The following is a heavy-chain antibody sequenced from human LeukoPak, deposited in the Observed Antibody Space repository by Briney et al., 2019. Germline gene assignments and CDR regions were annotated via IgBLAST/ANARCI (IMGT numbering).Heavy chain of an antibody. V-gene: IGHV3-49*05. CDR3: TRDTYDFWSGYFDY. J-gene: IGHJ4*02. CDR2: IRSKAYGGTT. Sequence: KAGGSLRLSCTASGFTFGDYAMSWFRQAPGKGLEWVGFIRSKAYGGTTEYAASVKGRFTISRDDSKSIAYLQMNSLKTEDTAVYYCTRDTYDFWSGYFDYWGQGTLVTVSS. D-gene: IGHD3-3*01. CDR1: GFTFGDYA.